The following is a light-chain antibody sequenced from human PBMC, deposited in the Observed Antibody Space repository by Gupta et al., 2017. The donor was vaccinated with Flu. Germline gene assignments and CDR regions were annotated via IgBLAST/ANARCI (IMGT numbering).Light chain of an antibody. CDR1: QDIITY. J-gene: IGKJ1*01. V-gene: IGKV1-39*01. CDR3: QQSFTTWT. CDR2: GAS. Sequence: DIQMTQSPSSLSASVGDRVTITCRASQDIITYLNWYQGKPGKAPTLLIYGASRWQSGVPYRFSGSGSGTDFTLTSRRRQPEDFATYCWQQSFTTWTFGQGTKVE.